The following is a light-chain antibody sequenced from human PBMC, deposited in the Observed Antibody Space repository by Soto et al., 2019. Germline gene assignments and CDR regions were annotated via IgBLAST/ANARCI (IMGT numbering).Light chain of an antibody. CDR1: QGISIY. V-gene: IGKV1-27*01. J-gene: IGKJ4*01. CDR2: AAS. Sequence: DIQMTQSPSSLSASVGDRVTITCRASQGISIYLAWFQQKPGKVPKLLIYAASTLQSGVPSRFSGSGSGTDFTLTISSLQPEDAATYYCQKYNSAPLTFGGGTKVEIK. CDR3: QKYNSAPLT.